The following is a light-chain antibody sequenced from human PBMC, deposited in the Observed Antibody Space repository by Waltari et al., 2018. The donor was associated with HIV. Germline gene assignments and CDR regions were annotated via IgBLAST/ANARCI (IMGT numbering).Light chain of an antibody. CDR2: QDS. CDR3: QAWDSNTPV. J-gene: IGLJ2*01. V-gene: IGLV3-1*01. Sequence: SYELTQSPSVSVSPGQTASITCSGDKLGDKYACWYQQKPGQSPVLVIYQDSKRPSGVPERLSGSNSGNTATLTISGTQAVDEADYYCQAWDSNTPVFGGGTKLTVL. CDR1: KLGDKY.